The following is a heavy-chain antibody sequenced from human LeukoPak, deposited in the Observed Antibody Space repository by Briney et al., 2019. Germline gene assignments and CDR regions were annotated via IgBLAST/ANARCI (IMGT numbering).Heavy chain of an antibody. Sequence: SETLSLTCTVSGGSISSYYWSWIRQPPGKGLEWIGYIYYSGSTNYNPSLKSRVTISVDTSKNQFSLKLTSVTAADTAVYYCARDRGSSGWNDYWGQGTLVTVSS. CDR3: ARDRGSSGWNDY. CDR2: IYYSGST. CDR1: GGSISSYY. V-gene: IGHV4-59*12. J-gene: IGHJ4*02. D-gene: IGHD6-19*01.